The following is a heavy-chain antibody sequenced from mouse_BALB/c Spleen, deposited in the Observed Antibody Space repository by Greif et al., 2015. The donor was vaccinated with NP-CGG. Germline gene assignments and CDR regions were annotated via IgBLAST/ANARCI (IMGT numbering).Heavy chain of an antibody. CDR2: ISKGGGST. D-gene: IGHD2-2*01. CDR3: ARGGYDWYFDV. Sequence: EVKVVDSGGGLVQPGGSLKLSCAASGFTFSSYTTSWVRQTPEKRLEWVAYISKGGGSTYNPDTVKGRFTISRDNAKNTLYLQMSSLKSEDTAMYYCARGGYDWYFDVWCAGTTVTVSS. J-gene: IGHJ1*01. CDR1: GFTFSSYT. V-gene: IGHV5-12-2*01.